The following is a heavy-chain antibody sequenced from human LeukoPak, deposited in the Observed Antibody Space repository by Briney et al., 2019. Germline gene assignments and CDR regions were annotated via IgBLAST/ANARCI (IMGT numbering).Heavy chain of an antibody. J-gene: IGHJ4*02. D-gene: IGHD3-10*01. CDR1: GFTFSSYA. CDR2: ISYDGSNK. V-gene: IGHV3-30*04. CDR3: ARDVDGSITMVRGVIITPPPGYFDY. Sequence: GGSLRLSCAASGFTFSSYAMHWVRQAPGKGLEWVAVISYDGSNKYYADSVKGRFTISRDNAKNSLYLQMNSLRAEDTAVYFCARDVDGSITMVRGVIITPPPGYFDYWGQGTLVTVSS.